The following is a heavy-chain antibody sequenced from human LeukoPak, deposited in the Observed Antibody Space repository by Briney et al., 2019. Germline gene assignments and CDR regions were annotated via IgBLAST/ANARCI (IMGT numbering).Heavy chain of an antibody. D-gene: IGHD4-17*01. CDR3: ARRSGDYDYYYYGMDV. CDR2: INAGNGNT. J-gene: IGHJ6*02. V-gene: IGHV1-3*01. CDR1: GYTFTSYA. Sequence: GASVNVSCKASGYTFTSYAMHWVRQAPGQRLEWMGWINAGNGNTKYSQKFQGRVTITRDTSASTAYMELSSLRSEDTAVYYCARRSGDYDYYYYGMDVWGQGTTVTVSS.